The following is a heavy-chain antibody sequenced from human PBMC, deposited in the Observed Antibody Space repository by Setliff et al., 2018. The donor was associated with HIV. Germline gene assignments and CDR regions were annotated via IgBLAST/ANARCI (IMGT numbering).Heavy chain of an antibody. Sequence: PSETLSLTCTVSGDSFSSNTNHWGWIRQPPGKGLEWIGNIFHSGTTYYNPSLKSRVSISVDTSKNRFSLRLTSVTAADTAVYYCARDPHYYDRSGHYSWFYFDYWGQGTLVTVSS. J-gene: IGHJ4*02. CDR1: GDSFSSNTNH. V-gene: IGHV4-39*02. CDR2: IFHSGTT. D-gene: IGHD3-22*01. CDR3: ARDPHYYDRSGHYSWFYFDY.